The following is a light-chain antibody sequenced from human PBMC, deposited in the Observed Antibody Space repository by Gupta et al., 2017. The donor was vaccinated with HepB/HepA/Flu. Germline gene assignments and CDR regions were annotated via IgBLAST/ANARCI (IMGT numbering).Light chain of an antibody. CDR2: RNN. V-gene: IGLV1-47*01. Sequence: SVLTQPPSASGPPGQRVTISCSGSSSNIGSNYVYWYQQLPGTAPKLLIYRNNQRPPGVPDRFSGSKSGTSAALAISGLRAEDEADYYCAAGDDSRSGWVFGGGTKLTVL. J-gene: IGLJ3*02. CDR3: AAGDDSRSGWV. CDR1: SSNIGSNY.